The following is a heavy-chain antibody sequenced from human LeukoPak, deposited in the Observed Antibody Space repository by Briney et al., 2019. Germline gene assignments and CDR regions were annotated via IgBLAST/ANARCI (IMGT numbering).Heavy chain of an antibody. CDR2: IIPIFGTA. V-gene: IGHV1-69*13. CDR3: ARVLVCGGDCYPWRRYYYYYYMDV. J-gene: IGHJ6*03. Sequence: ASVKVSCKASGGTFSSYAISWVRQAPGQGLEWMGGIIPIFGTANYAQKFQGRVTITADESTSTAYMELRSLRSDDTAVYYCARVLVCGGDCYPWRRYYYYYYMDVWGKGTTVTISS. D-gene: IGHD2-21*02. CDR1: GGTFSSYA.